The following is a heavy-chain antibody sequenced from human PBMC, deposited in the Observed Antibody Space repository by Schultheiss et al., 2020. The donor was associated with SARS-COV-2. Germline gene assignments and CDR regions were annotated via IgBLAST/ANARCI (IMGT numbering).Heavy chain of an antibody. V-gene: IGHV1-18*04. Sequence: GESLKVSCKASGYTFTSYGISWVRQAPGQGLEWMGWISAYNGNTNYAQKLQGRVTMTTDTSTSTAYMEVRSLRSDDTAVYYCARDRGVYYYYGMDVWGQGTTVTVSS. CDR1: GYTFTSYG. CDR2: ISAYNGNT. J-gene: IGHJ6*02. D-gene: IGHD1-26*01. CDR3: ARDRGVYYYYGMDV.